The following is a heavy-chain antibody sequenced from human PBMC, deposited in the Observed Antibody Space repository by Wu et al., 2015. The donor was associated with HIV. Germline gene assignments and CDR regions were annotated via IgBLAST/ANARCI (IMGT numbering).Heavy chain of an antibody. D-gene: IGHD2/OR15-2a*01. CDR1: GYTFTDYH. Sequence: QVQLVQSGAEVKKPGASVKVSCKASGYTFTDYHVHWVRQAPGQGLEWMGRINPNSGDTDYAQNFQGRVTMTRDTSISTAYMELSSLRSDDTALYYCARDPGGIYYYYHYMDVWGRGTTVTVSS. CDR2: INPNSGDT. CDR3: ARDPGGIYYYYHYMDV. V-gene: IGHV1-2*02. J-gene: IGHJ6*03.